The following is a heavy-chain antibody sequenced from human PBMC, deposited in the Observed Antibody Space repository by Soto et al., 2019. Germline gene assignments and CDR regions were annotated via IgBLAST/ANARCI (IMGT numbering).Heavy chain of an antibody. CDR2: INTSGGRT. CDR1: GFTFSSYA. J-gene: IGHJ4*02. Sequence: GGSLRLSCAASGFTFSSYAMSWVRQAPGKGLEWVSTINTSGGRTYYADSVKGRFTISRDNSKNTLYLQMNSLRAEDTAVYYCATRYCSGGSCYSAALGYWGQGTLVTVSS. V-gene: IGHV3-23*01. CDR3: ATRYCSGGSCYSAALGY. D-gene: IGHD2-15*01.